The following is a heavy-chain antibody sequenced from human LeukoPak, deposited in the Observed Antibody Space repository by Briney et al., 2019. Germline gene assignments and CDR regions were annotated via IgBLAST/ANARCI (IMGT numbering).Heavy chain of an antibody. D-gene: IGHD3-10*01. J-gene: IGHJ4*02. V-gene: IGHV4-38-2*02. Sequence: SETLSLTCSVSGYSISSGYYWGLIRQPPGRGLEWIASIYHGGSTYYNPSLKSRVTISGDTSKNQFSLKLSSVTAADTAVYYCARGMVRGVIDSWGLGTLVTVSS. CDR3: ARGMVRGVIDS. CDR2: IYHGGST. CDR1: GYSISSGYY.